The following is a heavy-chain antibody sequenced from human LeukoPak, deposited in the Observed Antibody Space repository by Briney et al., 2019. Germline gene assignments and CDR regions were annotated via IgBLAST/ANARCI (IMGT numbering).Heavy chain of an antibody. Sequence: GGSLRLSCAASGFTFSDYYMSWIRQAPGKGLEWVSYISSSGSTIYYADSVKGRFTISRDNAKNSLYLQMNSLRAEDTAVYYCAREAVATAYRASDYWGQGTLVTVSS. CDR3: AREAVATAYRASDY. CDR2: ISSSGSTI. D-gene: IGHD5-12*01. V-gene: IGHV3-11*01. J-gene: IGHJ4*02. CDR1: GFTFSDYY.